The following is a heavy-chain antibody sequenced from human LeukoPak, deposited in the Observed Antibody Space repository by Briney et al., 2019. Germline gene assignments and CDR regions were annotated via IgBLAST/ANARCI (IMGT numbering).Heavy chain of an antibody. CDR1: GFTFSSYA. CDR3: AKDRVGCSSDWSPYYCDY. V-gene: IGHV3-23*01. CDR2: ISGSGGST. J-gene: IGHJ4*02. D-gene: IGHD6-19*01. Sequence: TGGSLRLSCAASGFTFSSYAMSWVRQAPGKGLEWVSEISGSGGSTYYADSVKGRFTISRDNSKNTLYLQMNSLRAEDTAVYYCAKDRVGCSSDWSPYYCDYWGQGTLVTVSS.